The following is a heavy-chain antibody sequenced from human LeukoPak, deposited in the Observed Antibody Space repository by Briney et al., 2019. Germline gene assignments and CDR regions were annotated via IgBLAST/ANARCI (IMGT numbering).Heavy chain of an antibody. CDR2: ISSSSYT. J-gene: IGHJ5*02. D-gene: IGHD3-10*01. CDR1: GFTFSDYY. V-gene: IGHV3-11*06. Sequence: KPGGSLRLSCAASGFTFSDYYMSWIRQAPGKGLEWVSYISSSSYTNYADSVKGRFTISRDNAKNSLYLQMNSLRAEDTAVYYCARDRGSGSYNWFDPWGQGTLVTVSS. CDR3: ARDRGSGSYNWFDP.